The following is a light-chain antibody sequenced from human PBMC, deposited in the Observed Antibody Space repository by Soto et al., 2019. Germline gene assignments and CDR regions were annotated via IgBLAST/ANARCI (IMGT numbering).Light chain of an antibody. J-gene: IGKJ3*01. CDR3: QQLNSYPPG. CDR1: QAISSF. V-gene: IGKV1-9*01. CDR2: AAS. Sequence: DIQLTQSPSFLSASVGDRVTITCRASQAISSFLDWYQQKPGTAPKLLVYAASTLQSGVPSRFSGSGSGTEFTLTICILQPEDLATYYCQQLNSYPPGFGPGTKVDIK.